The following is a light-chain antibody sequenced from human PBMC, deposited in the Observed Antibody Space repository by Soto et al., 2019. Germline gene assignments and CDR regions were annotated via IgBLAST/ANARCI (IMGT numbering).Light chain of an antibody. Sequence: DIQMTQSPSTLSASVGDRVTITCRAIQSINSWVAWFQQKPGKAPKVLIYDASTLESGVPSRFSGSGSGTEFTLTIDSLQPDDVATYYCQRYNAFSQTFGQGTKVEI. CDR1: QSINSW. J-gene: IGKJ1*01. V-gene: IGKV1-5*01. CDR2: DAS. CDR3: QRYNAFSQT.